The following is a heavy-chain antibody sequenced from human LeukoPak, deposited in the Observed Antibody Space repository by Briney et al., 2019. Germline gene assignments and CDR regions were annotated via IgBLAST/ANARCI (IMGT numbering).Heavy chain of an antibody. J-gene: IGHJ4*02. CDR1: GFTFTNYG. CDR3: ARNYNGMSY. Sequence: PGGSLRPSCVASGFTFTNYGMMWVRQAPGKGLVWVSYINNDGRSTTYADSVKGRFTISRDNAKNTLYLQTNSLRAEDTAMYYCARNYNGMSYWGQGTLVIVSS. D-gene: IGHD1-26*01. CDR2: INNDGRST. V-gene: IGHV3-74*01.